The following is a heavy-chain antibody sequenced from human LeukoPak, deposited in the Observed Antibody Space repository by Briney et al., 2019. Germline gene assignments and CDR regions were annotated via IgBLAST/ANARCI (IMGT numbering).Heavy chain of an antibody. CDR3: AKDGSSYGGIDDFDY. CDR2: ISSSGSTI. V-gene: IGHV3-48*03. Sequence: GGSLRLSCAASGFTFSSYEMNWVRQAPGKGLEWVSYISSSGSTIYYADSVKGRFTISRDNSKNTLYLQMNSLRAEDTAVYYCAKDGSSYGGIDDFDYWGQGTLVTVSS. CDR1: GFTFSSYE. D-gene: IGHD4-23*01. J-gene: IGHJ4*02.